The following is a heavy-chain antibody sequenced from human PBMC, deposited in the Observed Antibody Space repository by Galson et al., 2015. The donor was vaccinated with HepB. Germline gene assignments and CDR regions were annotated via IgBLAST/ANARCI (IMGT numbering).Heavy chain of an antibody. CDR2: LYTSGST. D-gene: IGHD6-13*01. Sequence: IGRLYTSGSTNYNPSLKSRVTISVDTSKNQFSLKLSSVTAADTAVYYCARISNWVDAFDIWGQGTMVTVSS. J-gene: IGHJ3*02. CDR3: ARISNWVDAFDI. V-gene: IGHV4-61*02.